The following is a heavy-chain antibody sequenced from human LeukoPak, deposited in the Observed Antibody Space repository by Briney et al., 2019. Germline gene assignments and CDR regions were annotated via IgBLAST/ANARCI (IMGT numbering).Heavy chain of an antibody. Sequence: SVKVSCKASGGTFSSYAISWVRQAPGQGLEWMGRIIPIFGTANYAQKFQGRVTITADESTSTAYMELRSLRSEDTAVYYCASLNVAAAGMVDYWGQGTLVTVSS. CDR2: IIPIFGTA. CDR1: GGTFSSYA. D-gene: IGHD6-13*01. J-gene: IGHJ4*02. V-gene: IGHV1-69*13. CDR3: ASLNVAAAGMVDY.